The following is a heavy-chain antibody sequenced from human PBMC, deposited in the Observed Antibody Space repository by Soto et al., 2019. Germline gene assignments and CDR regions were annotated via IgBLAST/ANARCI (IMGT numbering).Heavy chain of an antibody. V-gene: IGHV1-3*01. CDR1: GYTFTSYA. CDR3: ASPGIAAAGSGFDY. J-gene: IGHJ4*02. CDR2: INAGNGNT. D-gene: IGHD6-13*01. Sequence: QVQLVQSGAEVKKPGASVKVSCKASGYTFTSYAMHWVRQAPGQRLEWMGWINAGNGNTKYSQKFQGRVTITRDTSASKAYMELSSLRAEDTAVYYCASPGIAAAGSGFDYWGQGTLVTVSS.